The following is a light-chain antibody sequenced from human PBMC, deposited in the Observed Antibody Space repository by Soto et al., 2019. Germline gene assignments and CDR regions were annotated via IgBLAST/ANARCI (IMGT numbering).Light chain of an antibody. CDR1: QPISNN. J-gene: IGKJ4*01. CDR2: SAS. Sequence: DIQMTQSPSSLSASVGDRVTLPCRASQPISNNLGWYQQKPGEAPKLLIYSASNLASGVPTRFSGSGSGTEFTLTISVLHHEVFASYYWLQYYSYPRTFGGGTKVEI. CDR3: LQYYSYPRT. V-gene: IGKV1-17*01.